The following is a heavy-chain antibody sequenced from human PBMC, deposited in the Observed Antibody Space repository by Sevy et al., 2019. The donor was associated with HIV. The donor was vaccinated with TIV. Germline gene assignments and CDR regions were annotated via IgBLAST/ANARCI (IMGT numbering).Heavy chain of an antibody. V-gene: IGHV3-48*03. CDR1: GFTFSSYE. D-gene: IGHD3-10*01. Sequence: EGSLRLSCAASGFTFSSYEMNWVRQAPGKELEWVSYISSSGSTIYYADSVKGRFTISRDNAKNSLYLQMNSLSAEDTAVYYCARITRKCDYYSSWFDPWGQGTLVTVSS. J-gene: IGHJ5*02. CDR2: ISSSGSTI. CDR3: ARITRKCDYYSSWFDP.